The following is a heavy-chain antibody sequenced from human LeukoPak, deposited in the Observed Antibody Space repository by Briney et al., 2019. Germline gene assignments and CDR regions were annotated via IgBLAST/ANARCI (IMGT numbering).Heavy chain of an antibody. CDR3: ARDVSDYYDSSGYYNWFDP. D-gene: IGHD3-22*01. Sequence: GASVQVSCKASGYTFTGYYMHWVRQAPGQGLEWMGWINPNSGGTNYAQKFQGRVTMTRDTSISTAYMELSRLRSDDTAVYYCARDVSDYYDSSGYYNWFDPWGQGTLVTVSS. V-gene: IGHV1-2*02. CDR1: GYTFTGYY. CDR2: INPNSGGT. J-gene: IGHJ5*02.